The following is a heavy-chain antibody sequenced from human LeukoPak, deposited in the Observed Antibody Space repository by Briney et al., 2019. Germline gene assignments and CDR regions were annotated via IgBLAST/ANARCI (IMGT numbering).Heavy chain of an antibody. D-gene: IGHD5-18*01. CDR2: IYYSGST. J-gene: IGHJ4*02. CDR1: GDSVSSYY. V-gene: IGHV4-59*02. Sequence: SETLSLTCTVSGDSVSSYYWSWIRQPPGKGLEWIGYIYYSGSTNYNPSLKSRLTISVDTSKNQFSLKLSSVTAADTALYYCARGYAHFDYWGQGTLVTVSS. CDR3: ARGYAHFDY.